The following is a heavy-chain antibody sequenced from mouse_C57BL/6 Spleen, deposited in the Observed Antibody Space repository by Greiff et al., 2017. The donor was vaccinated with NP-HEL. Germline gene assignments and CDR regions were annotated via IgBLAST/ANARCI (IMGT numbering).Heavy chain of an antibody. CDR1: GYTFTDYE. D-gene: IGHD2-4*01. CDR3: TLDYDGYFDV. Sequence: VQLQQSGAELVRPGASVTLSCKASGYTFTDYEMHWVKQTPVHGLEWIGAIDPETGGTAYNQKFKGKAILTADKSSSTAYMELRSLTSEDSAVYYCTLDYDGYFDVWGTGTTVTVSS. V-gene: IGHV1-15*01. CDR2: IDPETGGT. J-gene: IGHJ1*03.